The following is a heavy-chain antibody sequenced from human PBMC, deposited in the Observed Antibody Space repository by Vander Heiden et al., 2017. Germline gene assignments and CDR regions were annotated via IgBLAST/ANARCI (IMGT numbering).Heavy chain of an antibody. CDR3: ARDRADHRGYYYYYGMDV. V-gene: IGHV1-2*02. CDR2: INPNSGGT. D-gene: IGHD3-10*01. CDR1: GYTFTGYY. Sequence: QVQLVQSGAEVKKPGASVKVSCKVSGYTFTGYYLHWVRQAPGQGLEWMGWINPNSGGTNYAQKFQGRVTMTRDTSISTAYMELSRLRSDDTAVYYCARDRADHRGYYYYYGMDVWGQGTTVTVSS. J-gene: IGHJ6*02.